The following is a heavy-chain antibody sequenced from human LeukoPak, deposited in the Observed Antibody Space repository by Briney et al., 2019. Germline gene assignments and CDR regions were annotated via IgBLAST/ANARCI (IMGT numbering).Heavy chain of an antibody. CDR1: GYTFTGYY. CDR2: INPNSGGT. D-gene: IGHD3-22*01. Sequence: ASVKVSCKASGYTFTGYYMHWVRQAPGQGLEWMGWINPNSGGTNYAQKFQGWVTMTRDTSISTAYMELSRLRSDDTAVYYCARAASGYYWDFDYWGQGTLVTVSS. V-gene: IGHV1-2*04. J-gene: IGHJ4*02. CDR3: ARAASGYYWDFDY.